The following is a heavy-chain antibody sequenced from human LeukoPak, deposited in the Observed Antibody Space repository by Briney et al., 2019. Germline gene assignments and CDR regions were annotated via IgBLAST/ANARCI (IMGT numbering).Heavy chain of an antibody. CDR3: AKDGYCSSTGCSFYHYYMDV. CDR2: IQYGTTNK. V-gene: IGHV3-30*02. D-gene: IGHD2-2*03. Sequence: PGGSLRLSCAASGFTFSSYGMHWVRQAPGKGLEWVAFIQYGTTNKYYADSVKGRFTISRDNSKNTLYLQMNSLRGEDTAVYYCAKDGYCSSTGCSFYHYYMDVWGKGTTVTVSS. J-gene: IGHJ6*03. CDR1: GFTFSSYG.